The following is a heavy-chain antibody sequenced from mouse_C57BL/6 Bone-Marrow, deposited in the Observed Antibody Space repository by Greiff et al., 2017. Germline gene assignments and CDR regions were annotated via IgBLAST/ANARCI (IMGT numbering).Heavy chain of an antibody. D-gene: IGHD2-5*01. CDR2: IDPSDSET. V-gene: IGHV1-52*01. CDR3: ARGRGYYSNYFDY. J-gene: IGHJ2*01. Sequence: QVQLQQPGAELVRPGSSVKLSCKASGYTFTSYWMHWVKQRPIQGLEWIGNIDPSDSETHYNQKFKDKATLTVDKSSSTAYMQLSSLTSEDSAVYYCARGRGYYSNYFDYWGQGTTLTVSS. CDR1: GYTFTSYW.